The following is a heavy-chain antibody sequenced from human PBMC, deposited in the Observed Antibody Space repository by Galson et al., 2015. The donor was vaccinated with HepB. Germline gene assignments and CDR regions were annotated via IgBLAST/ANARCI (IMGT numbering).Heavy chain of an antibody. D-gene: IGHD4-17*01. V-gene: IGHV3-23*01. CDR2: ISGSGGST. Sequence: SLRLSCAASGFTFSSYAMSWVRQAPGKGLEWVSAISGSGGSTYYADSVKGRFTISRDNSKNTLYLQMNSLRAEDTAVYYCAKVRLTTLYYYYGMDVWGQGTTVTVSS. CDR3: AKVRLTTLYYYYGMDV. J-gene: IGHJ6*02. CDR1: GFTFSSYA.